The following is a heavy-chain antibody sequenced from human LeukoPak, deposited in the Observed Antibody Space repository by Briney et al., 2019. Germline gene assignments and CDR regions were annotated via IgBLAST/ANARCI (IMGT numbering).Heavy chain of an antibody. V-gene: IGHV1-18*01. CDR2: ISAYNGNT. D-gene: IGHD2-2*01. CDR3: ARVGDIVVVSAAIYYYGMDV. Sequence: ASVKVSCKASGYTFTSYGISWVRQAPGQGLEWMGWISAYNGNTNYVQKLQGRVTMTTDTSTSTAYMELRSLRSDDTAVYYCARVGDIVVVSAAIYYYGMDVWGQGTTVTVSS. J-gene: IGHJ6*02. CDR1: GYTFTSYG.